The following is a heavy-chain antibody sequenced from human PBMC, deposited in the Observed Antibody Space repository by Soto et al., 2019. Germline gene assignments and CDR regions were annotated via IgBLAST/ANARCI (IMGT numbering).Heavy chain of an antibody. Sequence: GGSLRLSCAASGFTVSSNYMSWVRQAPGKGLEWVSVIYSGGSTYYADSVKGRFTISRDNSKNTLYLQMNSLRAEDTAVYHCARKIAYCGGDCYSDWYFDLWGRGTLVTV. CDR3: ARKIAYCGGDCYSDWYFDL. D-gene: IGHD2-21*02. CDR1: GFTVSSNY. V-gene: IGHV3-53*01. J-gene: IGHJ2*01. CDR2: IYSGGST.